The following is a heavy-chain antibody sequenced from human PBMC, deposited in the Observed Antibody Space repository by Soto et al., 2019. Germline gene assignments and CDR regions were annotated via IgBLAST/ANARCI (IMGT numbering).Heavy chain of an antibody. J-gene: IGHJ6*02. Sequence: SETLSLTCTVSGGSISSGGYCWSWIRQHPGKGLEWIGYIFYSGSTYYNPSLKSRVAISVDTSKNQFSLKLSSVTAADTAVYYCARARGEIAVAGSPYYYYGMDVWGQGTTVTVSS. V-gene: IGHV4-31*03. CDR3: ARARGEIAVAGSPYYYYGMDV. CDR2: IFYSGST. D-gene: IGHD6-19*01. CDR1: GGSISSGGYC.